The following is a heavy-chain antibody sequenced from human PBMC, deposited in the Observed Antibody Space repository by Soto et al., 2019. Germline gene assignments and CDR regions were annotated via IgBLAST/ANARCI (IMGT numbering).Heavy chain of an antibody. D-gene: IGHD6-19*01. CDR1: GFTFSNFA. Sequence: EVQLLESGGGLVQPGGSLRLSCAASGFTFSNFAMNWVRQAPGKGLEWVSAVSGNSGRTYYADSVKGRFTISRDNSKNTLYLQMNSLRAEDTAIYYCAKDTQCLPRGNFDYWGQGTLVTVSS. CDR2: VSGNSGRT. J-gene: IGHJ4*02. CDR3: AKDTQCLPRGNFDY. V-gene: IGHV3-23*01.